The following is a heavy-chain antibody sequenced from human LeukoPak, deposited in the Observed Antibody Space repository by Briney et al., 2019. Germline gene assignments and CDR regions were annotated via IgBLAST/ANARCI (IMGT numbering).Heavy chain of an antibody. J-gene: IGHJ4*02. CDR3: ARERGGSYYVDWDY. CDR2: ISSGTTYI. CDR1: GFTFSSFG. Sequence: PGGSLRLSCAASGFTFSSFGMNWVRQAPGKGLEWVSSISSGTTYIYYADSVKGRFTISRDNAKNSLYLQMNSLRAEDTAVYYCARERGGSYYVDWDYWGQGTLVTVSS. D-gene: IGHD1-26*01. V-gene: IGHV3-21*01.